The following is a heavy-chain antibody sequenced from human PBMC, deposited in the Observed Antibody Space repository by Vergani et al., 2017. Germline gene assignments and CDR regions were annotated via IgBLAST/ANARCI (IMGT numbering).Heavy chain of an antibody. J-gene: IGHJ6*03. CDR1: GFTFSNAW. V-gene: IGHV3-15*01. CDR3: ARDTPNSSGWYYYYYYMDV. Sequence: VQLVESGGGVVQPGRSLRLSCAASGFTFSNAWMSWVRQAPGKGLEWVGRIKSKTDGGTTDYAAPVKGRFTISRDDSKNTLYLQMNSLKTEDTAVYYCARDTPNSSGWYYYYYYMDVWGKGTTVTVSS. CDR2: IKSKTDGGTT. D-gene: IGHD6-19*01.